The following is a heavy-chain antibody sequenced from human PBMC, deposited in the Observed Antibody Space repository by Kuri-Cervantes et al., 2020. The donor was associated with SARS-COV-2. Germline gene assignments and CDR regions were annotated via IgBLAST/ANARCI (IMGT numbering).Heavy chain of an antibody. Sequence: GESLKISCAASGSTFSSYAMGWVRQAPGKGLEWVSAISGSGGSTYYADSVKGRFTISRDNSKNTLYLQMNSLRAEDTAVYYCAKSEYVDKPDYWGQGTLVTVSS. D-gene: IGHD5-12*01. CDR3: AKSEYVDKPDY. J-gene: IGHJ4*02. V-gene: IGHV3-23*01. CDR1: GSTFSSYA. CDR2: ISGSGGST.